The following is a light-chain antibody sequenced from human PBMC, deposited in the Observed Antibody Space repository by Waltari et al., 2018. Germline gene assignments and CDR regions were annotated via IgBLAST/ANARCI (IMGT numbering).Light chain of an antibody. CDR3: TSYASSGTYV. J-gene: IGLJ1*01. Sequence: QSALTQPASVSGSPGQSITISCTGSSSDVGGYNYVSWYQQHPGKAPKVLIYDVSKWPSGVSNRFSCSKSGNTASLTISGLQAEDEADYYCTSYASSGTYVFGTGTKVTVL. CDR1: SSDVGGYNY. V-gene: IGLV2-14*01. CDR2: DVS.